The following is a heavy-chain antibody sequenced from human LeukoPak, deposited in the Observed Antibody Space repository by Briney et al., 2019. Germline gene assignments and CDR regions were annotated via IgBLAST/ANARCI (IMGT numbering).Heavy chain of an antibody. CDR3: ARLSEDVDTAMVFDY. J-gene: IGHJ4*02. CDR2: IYYSGST. V-gene: IGHV4-39*01. D-gene: IGHD5-18*01. Sequence: SETLSLTCTVSGGSISSSSYYWGWIRQPPGKGLEWIGSIYYSGSTYYNPSLKSRVTISVDTSKNQFSLKLSPVTAADTAVYYCARLSEDVDTAMVFDYWGQGTLVTVSS. CDR1: GGSISSSSYY.